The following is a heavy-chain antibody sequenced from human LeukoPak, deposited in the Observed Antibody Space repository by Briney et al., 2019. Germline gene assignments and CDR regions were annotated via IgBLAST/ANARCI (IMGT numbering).Heavy chain of an antibody. J-gene: IGHJ4*02. V-gene: IGHV1-18*01. Sequence: ASVKVSCKASRYNFTSYGISWVRQAPGQQLEWMGWISAYNHKTNYAQKLQGRVTMTTDTSTSTAYMELRSLRSDDTAVYYCARVRNDIVVVPAPLSDYWGQGTLVTVSS. CDR3: ARVRNDIVVVPAPLSDY. CDR2: ISAYNHKT. CDR1: RYNFTSYG. D-gene: IGHD2-2*01.